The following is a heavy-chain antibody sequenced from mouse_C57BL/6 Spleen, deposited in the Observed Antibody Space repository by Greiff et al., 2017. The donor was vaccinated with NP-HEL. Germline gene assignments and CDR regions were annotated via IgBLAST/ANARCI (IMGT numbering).Heavy chain of an antibody. V-gene: IGHV1-39*01. D-gene: IGHD1-1*01. Sequence: VQLKESGPELVKPGASVKISCKASGYSFTDYNMNWVKQSNGKSLEWIGVINPNYGTTSYNQKFKGKATLTVDQSSSTAYMQLNSLTSEDSAVYYCARGDYGSSSWYFDVWGTGTTVTVSS. CDR1: GYSFTDYN. J-gene: IGHJ1*03. CDR3: ARGDYGSSSWYFDV. CDR2: INPNYGTT.